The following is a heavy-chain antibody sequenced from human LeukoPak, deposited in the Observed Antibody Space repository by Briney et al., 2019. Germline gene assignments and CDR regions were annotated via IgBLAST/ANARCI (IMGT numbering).Heavy chain of an antibody. CDR3: ATDLYSSSSDY. V-gene: IGHV3-23*01. J-gene: IGHJ4*02. CDR1: GFTYSSYV. Sequence: GGSLRLXCAASGFTYSSYVMSWVRLAPGKGLEWVSAISSNGGSTYYADSVKGRFTISRDNSKNTLYLQMSSLRAEDTAVYYCATDLYSSSSDYWGRGALVTVSS. CDR2: ISSNGGST. D-gene: IGHD6-6*01.